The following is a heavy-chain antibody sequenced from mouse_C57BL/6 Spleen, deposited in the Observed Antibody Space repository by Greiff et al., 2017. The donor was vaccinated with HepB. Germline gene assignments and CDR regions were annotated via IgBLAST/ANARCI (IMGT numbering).Heavy chain of an antibody. D-gene: IGHD1-1*01. CDR2: IDPENGDT. CDR1: GFNIKDDY. Sequence: VQLQQSGAELVRPGASVKLSCTASGFNIKDDYMHWVKQRPEQGLEWIGWIDPENGDTEYASKFQGKATITADTSSNTAYLQLSSLTSEDTAVYYCTTTVAYYFDYWGQGTTLTVSS. J-gene: IGHJ2*01. CDR3: TTTVAYYFDY. V-gene: IGHV14-4*01.